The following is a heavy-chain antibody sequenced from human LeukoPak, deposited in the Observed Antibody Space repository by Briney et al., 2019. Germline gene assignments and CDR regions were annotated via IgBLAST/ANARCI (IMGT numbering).Heavy chain of an antibody. J-gene: IGHJ4*02. CDR3: ARDKRGSGSWVDY. D-gene: IGHD3-10*01. Sequence: SETLSLTCAVYGGSFSGYYWSWIRQPPGKGLEWIGSIYYSGSTYYNPSLKSRVTISVDTSKNQFSLKLSSVTAADTAVYYCARDKRGSGSWVDYWGQGTLVTVSS. CDR1: GGSFSGYY. CDR2: IYYSGST. V-gene: IGHV4-34*01.